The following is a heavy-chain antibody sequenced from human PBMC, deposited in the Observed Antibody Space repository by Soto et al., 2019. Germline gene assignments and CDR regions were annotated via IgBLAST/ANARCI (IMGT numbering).Heavy chain of an antibody. D-gene: IGHD6-19*01. CDR2: IDSSGEK. CDR3: ARRHLAVAVSPWFDP. J-gene: IGHJ5*02. V-gene: IGHV2-26*01. Sequence: QVTLKESGPVLVKPTEPLTLRCTVSGLSITDSEMGVSWIRQPPGQPLEWLAHIDSSGEKSYRTFLKIRLAIFKDTSKSQIVLTMTNMDPAETATYYCARRHLAVAVSPWFDPWGQGIPVTVSS. CDR1: GLSITDSEMG.